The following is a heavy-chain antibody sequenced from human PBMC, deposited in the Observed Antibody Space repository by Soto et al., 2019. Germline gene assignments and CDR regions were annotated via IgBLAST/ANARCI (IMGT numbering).Heavy chain of an antibody. V-gene: IGHV1-69*13. J-gene: IGHJ4*02. Sequence: GASVKVSCKASGYRFSNNYIHWVRQAPGQGLEWMGGIIPIFGTANYAQKFQGRVTITADESTSTAYMELSSLRSEDTAVYYCARDLVSAGLNTKEDDYWGQGTLVTVSS. CDR1: GYRFSNNY. D-gene: IGHD2-15*01. CDR3: ARDLVSAGLNTKEDDY. CDR2: IIPIFGTA.